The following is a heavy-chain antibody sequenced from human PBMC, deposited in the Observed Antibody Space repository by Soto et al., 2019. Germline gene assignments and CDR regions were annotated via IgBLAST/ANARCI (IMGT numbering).Heavy chain of an antibody. CDR2: ISYDGSNK. CDR3: AKPIGYDFGSGYPRHYYYMDV. D-gene: IGHD3-3*01. Sequence: GGSLRLSCAASGFTFSSYGMHWVRQAPGKGLEWVAVISYDGSNKYYADSVKGRFTISRDNSKNTLYLQMNSLRAEDTAVYYCAKPIGYDFGSGYPRHYYYMDVWGKGTTVTVSS. J-gene: IGHJ6*03. V-gene: IGHV3-30*18. CDR1: GFTFSSYG.